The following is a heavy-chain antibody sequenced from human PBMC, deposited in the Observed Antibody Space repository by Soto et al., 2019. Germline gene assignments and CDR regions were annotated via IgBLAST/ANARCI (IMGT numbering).Heavy chain of an antibody. D-gene: IGHD3-10*01. V-gene: IGHV3-23*01. CDR3: AKGWYYYGSGSQTDDAFDI. CDR2: ISGSGGST. J-gene: IGHJ3*02. CDR1: GFTFSSYA. Sequence: EVQLLESGGGLVQPGGSLRLSCAASGFTFSSYAMSWVRQAPGKGLEWVSAISGSGGSTCYADSVKGRFTISRDNSKNTLYLQMNSLRAEDTAVYYCAKGWYYYGSGSQTDDAFDIWGQGTMVTVSS.